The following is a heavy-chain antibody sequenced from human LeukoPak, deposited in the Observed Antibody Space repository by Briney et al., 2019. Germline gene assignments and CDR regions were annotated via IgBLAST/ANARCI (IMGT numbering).Heavy chain of an antibody. CDR1: GYTFTSYD. CDR2: MNPNSGNT. CDR3: ARALGTTPSSIYTYCGGDCPYWFDP. D-gene: IGHD2-21*01. Sequence: ASVKVSCKASGYTFTSYDINWVRQATGQGLEWMGWMNPNSGNTGYAQKFQGRVTMTRNTSISTAYMELSSLRSEDTALYYCARALGTTPSSIYTYCGGDCPYWFDPWGQGTLVTVSS. J-gene: IGHJ5*02. V-gene: IGHV1-8*01.